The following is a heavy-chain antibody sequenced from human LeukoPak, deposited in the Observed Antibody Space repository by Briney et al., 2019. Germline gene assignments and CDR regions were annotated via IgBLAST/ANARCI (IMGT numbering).Heavy chain of an antibody. D-gene: IGHD1/OR15-1a*01. V-gene: IGHV3-23*01. CDR1: GLTVSNTY. Sequence: GGSLRLSCAASGLTVSNTYMSWVRQAPGKGLEWVSGIGASGDSTYYTDSVKGRFTISRDNSKNTLYLQMNSLRPEDTAVYYCAKDLHGTVPDYFDCWGQGNLVTVSS. CDR3: AKDLHGTVPDYFDC. CDR2: IGASGDST. J-gene: IGHJ4*02.